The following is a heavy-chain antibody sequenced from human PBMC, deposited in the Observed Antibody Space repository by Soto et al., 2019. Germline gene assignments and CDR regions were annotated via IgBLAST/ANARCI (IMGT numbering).Heavy chain of an antibody. J-gene: IGHJ4*02. V-gene: IGHV1-2*04. D-gene: IGHD3-10*01. CDR3: ARDLYGSGSYYMFDY. CDR2: INPNSGGT. CDR1: GYAFTGYY. Sequence: ASVKVSCKASGYAFTGYYMHWVRQAPGQGLEWMGWINPNSGGTNYAQKFQGWVTMTRDTSISTAYTELSRLRSDDTAVYYCARDLYGSGSYYMFDYWGQGTLVTVSS.